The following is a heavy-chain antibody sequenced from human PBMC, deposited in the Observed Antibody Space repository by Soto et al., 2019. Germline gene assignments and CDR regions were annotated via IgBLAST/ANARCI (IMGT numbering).Heavy chain of an antibody. CDR2: IRGKANSYAT. J-gene: IGHJ5*02. D-gene: IGHD2-2*01. Sequence: GGSLRLSCTTSGFTFGGYAMSWVRQAPGKGLEWVGFIRGKANSYATAYAASVKGRFTISRDDSKNTAYLQMNSLKTEDTAVYYCTRLRRGYCSSTSCYGLNWFDPWGQGTLVTVSS. CDR3: TRLRRGYCSSTSCYGLNWFDP. V-gene: IGHV3-73*01. CDR1: GFTFGGYA.